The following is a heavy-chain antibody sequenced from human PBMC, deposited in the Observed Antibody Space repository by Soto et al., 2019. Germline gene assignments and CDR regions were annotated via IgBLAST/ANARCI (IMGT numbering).Heavy chain of an antibody. CDR3: ARRYYDFWSDAGGAGDYYYMDV. CDR1: VGSISSSSYY. D-gene: IGHD3-3*01. Sequence: NLSETLSLTCTVSVGSISSSSYYWGWIRQPPGKGLEWIGSIYYSGSTYYNPSLKSRVTISVDTSKNQFSLKLSSVTAADTAVYYCARRYYDFWSDAGGAGDYYYMDVWGKGTTVIVSS. J-gene: IGHJ6*03. V-gene: IGHV4-39*01. CDR2: IYYSGST.